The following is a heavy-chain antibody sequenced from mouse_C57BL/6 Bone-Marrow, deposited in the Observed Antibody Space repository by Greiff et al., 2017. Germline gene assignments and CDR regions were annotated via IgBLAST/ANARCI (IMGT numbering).Heavy chain of an antibody. V-gene: IGHV10-1*01. D-gene: IGHD2-5*01. CDR1: GFSFNTYA. CDR2: IRSKSNNYAT. CDR3: VRHSKAWFAY. Sequence: VQLKESGGGLVQPKGSLKLSCAASGFSFNTYAMNWVRQAPGKGLEWVARIRSKSNNYATYYADSVKDRFTISRDDSESMLYLQMNNLKTEDTAMYYCVRHSKAWFAYWGQGTLVTVSA. J-gene: IGHJ3*01.